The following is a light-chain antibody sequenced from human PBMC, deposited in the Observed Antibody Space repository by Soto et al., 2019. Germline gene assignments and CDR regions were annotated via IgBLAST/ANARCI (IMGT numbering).Light chain of an antibody. CDR3: TSHTSSGSLV. CDR2: DVS. V-gene: IGLV2-14*03. Sequence: QSVLTQPASVSGSPGQSITIFCTGTSSDVGAYNFVSWYQQHPGKAPKLMIYDVSNRPSGVSNRISGSKSGNTASLTISGLQAEDEADYYCTSHTSSGSLVFGTGTKLTVL. J-gene: IGLJ1*01. CDR1: SSDVGAYNF.